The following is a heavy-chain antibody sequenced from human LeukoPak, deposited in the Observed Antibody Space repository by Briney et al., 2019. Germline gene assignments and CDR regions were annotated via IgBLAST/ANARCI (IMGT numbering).Heavy chain of an antibody. J-gene: IGHJ6*02. D-gene: IGHD2-2*01. V-gene: IGHV4-4*07. CDR2: IYTSGST. Sequence: RTSETLSLTCTVSGGSISSYYWSWIRQPAGKGLEWIGRIYTSGSTNYNPSLKSRVTMSVDTSKNQFSLKLSSVTAADTAVYYCARDEVIPAAIPYGMDVWGHGTTVTVSS. CDR1: GGSISSYY. CDR3: ARDEVIPAAIPYGMDV.